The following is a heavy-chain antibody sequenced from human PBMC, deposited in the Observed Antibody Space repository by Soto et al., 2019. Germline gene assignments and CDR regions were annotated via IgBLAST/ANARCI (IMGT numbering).Heavy chain of an antibody. Sequence: QVQLQQWGAGLLKPSETLSLTCAVYGGSFSGYYWSWIRQPPGKGLEWIGKINHSGSTNYNPSLKSRVTISVDTSKNQFSLKLSSVTAADTAVYYCARDYGGNVFDYWGQGTLVTVSS. V-gene: IGHV4-34*01. CDR1: GGSFSGYY. D-gene: IGHD4-17*01. J-gene: IGHJ4*02. CDR2: INHSGST. CDR3: ARDYGGNVFDY.